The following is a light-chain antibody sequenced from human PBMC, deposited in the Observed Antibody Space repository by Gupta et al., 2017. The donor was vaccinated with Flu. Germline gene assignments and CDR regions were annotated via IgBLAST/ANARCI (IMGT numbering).Light chain of an antibody. CDR1: QSVTSSY. J-gene: IGKJ4*01. Sequence: EIVLTQSPGTLSLSPGERATLSCRASQSVTSSYLAWYQQKPGQAPRLLIYGASSRATGIPDRFSGSGSGTDFALTISRLEPEDFAVYYWQQYGNSLTFGGGTKVEIK. CDR3: QQYGNSLT. V-gene: IGKV3-20*01. CDR2: GAS.